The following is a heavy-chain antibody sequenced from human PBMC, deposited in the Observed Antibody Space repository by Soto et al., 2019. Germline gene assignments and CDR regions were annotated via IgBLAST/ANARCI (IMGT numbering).Heavy chain of an antibody. J-gene: IGHJ2*01. V-gene: IGHV3-9*01. CDR3: AKATLDIVVVVAAQAPDYWYFDL. CDR1: GFTFDDYA. D-gene: IGHD2-15*01. Sequence: SLRLSCAASGFTFDDYAMHWVRQAPGKGLEWVSGISWNSGSIGYADSVKGRFTISRDNAKNSLYLQMNSLRAEDTALYYCAKATLDIVVVVAAQAPDYWYFDLWGRGTLVTVSS. CDR2: ISWNSGSI.